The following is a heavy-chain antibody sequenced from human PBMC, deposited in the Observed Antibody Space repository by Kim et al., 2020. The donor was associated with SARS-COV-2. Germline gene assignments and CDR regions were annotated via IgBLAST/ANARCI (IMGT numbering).Heavy chain of an antibody. D-gene: IGHD3-3*01. CDR3: ARLYYDSRSHFDY. V-gene: IGHV5-10-1*01. Sequence: YSPSFHGHVTISADKSSTTAYLQWSRLKASDTAMYYCARLYYDSRSHFDYWGQGTLVTVSS. J-gene: IGHJ4*02.